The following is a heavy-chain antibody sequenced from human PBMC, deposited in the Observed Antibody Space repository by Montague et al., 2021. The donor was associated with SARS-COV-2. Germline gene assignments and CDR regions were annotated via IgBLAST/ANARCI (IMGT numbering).Heavy chain of an antibody. V-gene: IGHV2-70*01. CDR1: GFSVSASGLC. D-gene: IGHD6-19*01. CDR2: IDWDDDT. J-gene: IGHJ2*01. CDR3: ARIPEYSSGGGPDWYFDL. Sequence: PALVKPTQTPTLTCTFSGFSVSASGLCVSWIRQPPGKALEWLALIDWDDDTYYSTSLETRLAISKDTSKNQVVLTMTDMDPEDTGTYYCARIPEYSSGGGPDWYFDLWGRGTLVTVSS.